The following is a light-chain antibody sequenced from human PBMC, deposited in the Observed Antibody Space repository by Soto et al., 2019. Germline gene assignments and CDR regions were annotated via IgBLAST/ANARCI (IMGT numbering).Light chain of an antibody. CDR1: QSVSSN. CDR3: QQYHNWPIT. CDR2: DAS. J-gene: IGKJ5*01. Sequence: EIVMTQSPATLSVSPWERATFSCWASQSVSSNSAWYQQKPGQAPRLLIYDASTRATGIPARFSGSGSGTDFTLTISGLQSEDFAVYSCQQYHNWPITFGQGTRLEIK. V-gene: IGKV3D-15*01.